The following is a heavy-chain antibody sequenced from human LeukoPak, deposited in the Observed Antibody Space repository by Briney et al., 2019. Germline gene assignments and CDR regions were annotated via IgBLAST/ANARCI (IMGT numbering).Heavy chain of an antibody. CDR3: ARADIAVAAKSWYFDY. CDR2: IIPILGIA. Sequence: SVKVSCKASGGTFSSYAISWVRQAPGQGLEWMGRIIPILGIANYAQKFQGRVTITADKSTSTAYMELSSLRSEDTAVYYCARADIAVAAKSWYFDYWGQGTLVTVSS. J-gene: IGHJ4*02. D-gene: IGHD6-19*01. V-gene: IGHV1-69*04. CDR1: GGTFSSYA.